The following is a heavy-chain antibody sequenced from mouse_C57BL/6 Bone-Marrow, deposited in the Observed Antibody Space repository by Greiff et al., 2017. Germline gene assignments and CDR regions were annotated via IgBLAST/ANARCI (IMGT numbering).Heavy chain of an antibody. J-gene: IGHJ2*01. V-gene: IGHV1-81*01. D-gene: IGHD1-1*01. Sequence: VQLQQSGAELARPGASVKLSCKASGYTFTSYGISWVKQRTGQGLEWIGEIYPRSGNTYYNEKFKGKATLTADKSSSTAYMELRSLTSEDSAVYFCARANYYGSSYGRDYFDYWGQGTTLTVSS. CDR2: IYPRSGNT. CDR1: GYTFTSYG. CDR3: ARANYYGSSYGRDYFDY.